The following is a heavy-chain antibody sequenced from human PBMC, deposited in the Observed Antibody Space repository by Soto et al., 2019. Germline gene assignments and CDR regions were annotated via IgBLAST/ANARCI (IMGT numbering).Heavy chain of an antibody. V-gene: IGHV1-69*13. CDR1: GGTFSSYA. D-gene: IGHD4-17*01. J-gene: IGHJ3*02. CDR3: ARGMSVDYGDPHDAFDI. Sequence: SVKVSCKASGGTFSSYAISWVRQAPGQGLEWMGGIIPIFGTANYAQKFQGRVTITADESTSTAYMELSSLRSEDTAVYYCARGMSVDYGDPHDAFDIWGQGTRVTLSS. CDR2: IIPIFGTA.